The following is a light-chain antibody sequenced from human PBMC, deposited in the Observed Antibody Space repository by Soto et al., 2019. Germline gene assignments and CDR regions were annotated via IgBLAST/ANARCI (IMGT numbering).Light chain of an antibody. J-gene: IGLJ1*01. Sequence: QSALPQPASVSGSPGQSITISCTGSGRDIGAYNYVSWYQQHPGKAPKLIIYGVKNRPSGVSNRFSASKSAFTASLTISGLQAEDEADYYCSSYTTSYFYVFGPGTKVTVL. V-gene: IGLV2-14*01. CDR2: GVK. CDR3: SSYTTSYFYV. CDR1: GRDIGAYNY.